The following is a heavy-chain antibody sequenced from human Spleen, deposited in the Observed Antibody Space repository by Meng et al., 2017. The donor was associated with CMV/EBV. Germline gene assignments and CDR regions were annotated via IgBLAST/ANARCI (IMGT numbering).Heavy chain of an antibody. CDR1: GFTFSGYT. CDR2: ISYDDGSKK. Sequence: GESLKISCAASGFTFSGYTMYWGRQAPGKGMEWVAVISYDDGSKKYYSESVKGRFTISRDNSKNTLYLQMNSLRADDTAVYYCAKDRLRYRGSYYAFDYWGQGTLVTVSS. V-gene: IGHV3-30-3*01. J-gene: IGHJ4*02. D-gene: IGHD3-10*01. CDR3: AKDRLRYRGSYYAFDY.